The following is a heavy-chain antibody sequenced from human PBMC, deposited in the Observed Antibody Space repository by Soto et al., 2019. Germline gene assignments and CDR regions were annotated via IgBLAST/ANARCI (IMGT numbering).Heavy chain of an antibody. J-gene: IGHJ5*02. CDR2: IFYTGTT. Sequence: SETLSLTCSVSGGSISYNSYYWSWIRQPPGKGLEWVGGIFYTGTTYYGPSLKDRVTISVDTSKNSFSLNLTSVTAADTAVYSCARLVVVAPVANAWGQGTLVTVSS. CDR1: GGSISYNSYY. CDR3: ARLVVVAPVANA. V-gene: IGHV4-39*02. D-gene: IGHD2-2*01.